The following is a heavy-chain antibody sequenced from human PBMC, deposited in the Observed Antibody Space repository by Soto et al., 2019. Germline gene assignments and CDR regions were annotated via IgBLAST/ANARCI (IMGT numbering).Heavy chain of an antibody. CDR2: ISAYNGNT. D-gene: IGHD2-8*01. CDR3: ARDPLGDCTNGVCYTEDWFDP. CDR1: GYTFTSYG. Sequence: ASVKVSCKASGYTFTSYGISWVRQAPGQGLEWMGWISAYNGNTNYAQKLQGRVTMTTDTSTSTAYMELRSLRSDDTAVYYCARDPLGDCTNGVCYTEDWFDPWGQGTLVT. V-gene: IGHV1-18*01. J-gene: IGHJ5*02.